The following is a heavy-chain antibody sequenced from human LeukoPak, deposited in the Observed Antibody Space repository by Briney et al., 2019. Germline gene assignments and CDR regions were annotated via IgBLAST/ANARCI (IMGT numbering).Heavy chain of an antibody. CDR1: GFTFSSYW. CDR2: IKQDGSEK. V-gene: IGHV3-7*03. J-gene: IGHJ4*02. CDR3: ARDITVRGYHDFRNDY. Sequence: PGGSLRLSCAASGFTFSSYWMSWVRQAPGKGLEWVANIKQDGSEKYYVDSVKGRFTISRDNAKNSLYLQMNSLRVEDTAMYYCARDITVRGYHDFRNDYWGQGTLVTVSS. D-gene: IGHD3-3*01.